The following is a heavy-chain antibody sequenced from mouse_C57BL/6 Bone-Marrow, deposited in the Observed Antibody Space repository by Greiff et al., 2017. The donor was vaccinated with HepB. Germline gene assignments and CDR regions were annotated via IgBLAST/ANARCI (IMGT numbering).Heavy chain of an antibody. CDR2: IRLKSDNYAT. D-gene: IGHD3-2*02. V-gene: IGHV6-3*01. J-gene: IGHJ2*01. Sequence: EVKLQESGGGLVQPGGSMKLSCVASGFTFSNYWMNWVRQSPEKGLEWVAQIRLKSDNYATHYAESVKGRFTISRDDSKSSVYLQMNNLRAEDTGIYYCTASSGYGYWGQGTTLTVSS. CDR1: GFTFSNYW. CDR3: TASSGYGY.